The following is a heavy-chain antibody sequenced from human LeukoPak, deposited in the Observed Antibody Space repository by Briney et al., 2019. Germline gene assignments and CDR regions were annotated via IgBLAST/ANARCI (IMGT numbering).Heavy chain of an antibody. D-gene: IGHD1-26*01. J-gene: IGHJ4*02. CDR1: GYTLSGYY. CDR3: ARESGGLDY. CDR2: INSKSGVT. V-gene: IGHV1-2*02. Sequence: EASVRVSCKASGYTLSGYYMHWVRQAPGQGLEWMGWINSKSGVTLYAQKFQGRVTMTRDTSISTIFMDLGRLTFVDTAVYYCARESGGLDYWGQGTLVTVSS.